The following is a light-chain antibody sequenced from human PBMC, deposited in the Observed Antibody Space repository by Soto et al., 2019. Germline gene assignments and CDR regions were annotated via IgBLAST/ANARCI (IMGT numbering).Light chain of an antibody. CDR2: EIN. J-gene: IGLJ1*01. CDR3: SSFAGSNNFPYV. CDR1: SSDVGAYDY. Sequence: QDALSQPPSASGSPGQSVTISCTGTSSDVGAYDYVSWYQQHPGKAPKLMIYEINKRPSGVPDRFSGSKSGNTASLTVSGLQAEDEADYYCSSFAGSNNFPYVFGTGTKVTVL. V-gene: IGLV2-8*01.